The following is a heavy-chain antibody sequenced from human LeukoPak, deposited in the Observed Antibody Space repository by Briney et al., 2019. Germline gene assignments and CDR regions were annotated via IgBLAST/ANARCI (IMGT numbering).Heavy chain of an antibody. J-gene: IGHJ6*02. CDR1: GGSFSSSSYY. V-gene: IGHV4-39*07. D-gene: IGHD6-13*01. Sequence: PSETLSLTCTVSGGSFSSSSYYWGWIRQPPGKGLEWIGNIYYSGSPSCNPSLKSRVTISVDTSKKQFSLKLRSVTAADTAVYYCARAYGEYSSSWYSSYYYAMDVWGQGTTVTVSS. CDR3: ARAYGEYSSSWYSSYYYAMDV. CDR2: IYYSGSP.